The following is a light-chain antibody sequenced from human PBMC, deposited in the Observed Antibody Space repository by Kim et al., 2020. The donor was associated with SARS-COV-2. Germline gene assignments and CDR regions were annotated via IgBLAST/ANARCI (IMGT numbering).Light chain of an antibody. CDR2: KDT. Sequence: VSPGQTGRITCSGDVLAKKYARWVQQKPGQAPVLVIYKDTERPSGIPERFSGSSSGTTVTLTISGGQVGDEGDYYCYSYSAAGEPLLGGGTQLTVL. CDR1: VLAKKY. CDR3: YSYSAAGEPL. J-gene: IGLJ2*01. V-gene: IGLV3-27*01.